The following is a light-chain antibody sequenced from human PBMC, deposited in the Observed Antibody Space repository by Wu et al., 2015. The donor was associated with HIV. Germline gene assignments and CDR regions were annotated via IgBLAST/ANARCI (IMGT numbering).Light chain of an antibody. J-gene: IGKJ1*01. CDR2: DAS. CDR3: QHRSNWPPWT. CDR1: QTVASS. V-gene: IGKV3-11*01. Sequence: ILLTQSPATLSVSPGARATLSCRASQTVASSLAWYQQKPGQAPRLLIYDASNRATGIPARFSGSGSGTDFTLTISSLEPEDFAVYYCQHRSNWPPWTFGQGTKVE.